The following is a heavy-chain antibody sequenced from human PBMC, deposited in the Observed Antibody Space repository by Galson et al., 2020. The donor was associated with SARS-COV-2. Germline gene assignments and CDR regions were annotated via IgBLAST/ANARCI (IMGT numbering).Heavy chain of an antibody. D-gene: IGHD1-26*01. Sequence: ESGPTLVKHTQTLTLTCTFSGFSLSTSGVGVGWIRQPPGKALEWLALIYWDDDKRYSPSLKSRLTITKDTSKNQVVLTMTNMDPVDTATYYCAHKQVIVGATFAFESWGQGTMVTVSS. J-gene: IGHJ3*02. V-gene: IGHV2-5*02. CDR3: AHKQVIVGATFAFES. CDR1: GFSLSTSGVG. CDR2: IYWDDDK.